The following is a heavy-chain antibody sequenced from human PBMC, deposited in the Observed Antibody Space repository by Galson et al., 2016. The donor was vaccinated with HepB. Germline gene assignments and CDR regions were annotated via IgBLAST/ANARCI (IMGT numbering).Heavy chain of an antibody. CDR3: ARDRQNLRVLDY. V-gene: IGHV3-23*01. CDR1: GFSFKYYA. D-gene: IGHD4-17*01. Sequence: SLRLSCAVSGFSFKYYAMSWVRQAPGKGLEWVSAIRGSGDGTYYSDSVKGRFTISRDNSKNTLDLQMTSLRAEDTALYYCARDRQNLRVLDYWGQGTLVTVSS. J-gene: IGHJ4*02. CDR2: IRGSGDGT.